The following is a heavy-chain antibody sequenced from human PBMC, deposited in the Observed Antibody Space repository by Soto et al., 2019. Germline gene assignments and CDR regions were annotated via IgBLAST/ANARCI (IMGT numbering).Heavy chain of an antibody. V-gene: IGHV4-30-4*01. Sequence: LSLTCTVSGGSISIGDYYWSWIRQPPGKGLEWIGYIYYSGSTYYNPSLKSRVTISVDTSKNQFSLKLSSVTAADTAVYYCARDGDYYDSSGYYYVSAFDIWGKGTMVTVSS. CDR2: IYYSGST. D-gene: IGHD3-22*01. CDR3: ARDGDYYDSSGYYYVSAFDI. CDR1: GGSISIGDYY. J-gene: IGHJ3*02.